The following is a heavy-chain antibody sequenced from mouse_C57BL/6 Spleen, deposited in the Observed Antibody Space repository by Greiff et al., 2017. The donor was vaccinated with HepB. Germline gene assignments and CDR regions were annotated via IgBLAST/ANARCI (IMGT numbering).Heavy chain of an antibody. CDR3: ARHEGRIYSNDAMDY. D-gene: IGHD2-5*01. V-gene: IGHV1-62-2*01. Sequence: VVKPGASVKLSCQASGYTFTEYTIHWVKQRSGQGLEWIGWFYPGSGSIKYNEKFKDKATLTADKSSSTVYMELSRLTSEDSAVYFCARHEGRIYSNDAMDYWGQGTSVTVSS. CDR2: FYPGSGSI. CDR1: GYTFTEYT. J-gene: IGHJ4*01.